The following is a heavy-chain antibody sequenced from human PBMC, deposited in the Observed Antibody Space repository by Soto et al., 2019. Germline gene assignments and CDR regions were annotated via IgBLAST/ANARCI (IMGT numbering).Heavy chain of an antibody. V-gene: IGHV1-18*01. J-gene: IGHJ4*02. CDR1: GYTFITYG. CDR2: ISTYNGNT. D-gene: IGHD3-22*01. CDR3: ARGPTDYYDNSANYFLDY. Sequence: QVQLVQSGAEVKKPGASVKVSCKASGYTFITYGVSWVRQAPGQGLDWLGWISTYNGNTRYAERLQGRVTMTTGTTTNTAYMELRNLRSDDTTVYYCARGPTDYYDNSANYFLDYWGQGTLVTVSS.